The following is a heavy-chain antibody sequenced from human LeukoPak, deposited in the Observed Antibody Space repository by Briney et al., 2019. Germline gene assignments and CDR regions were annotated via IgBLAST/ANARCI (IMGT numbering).Heavy chain of an antibody. J-gene: IGHJ4*02. CDR1: GGSISSSSYY. CDR3: ARDAARVIDY. Sequence: SETLSLTCTVSGGSISSSSYYWGWIRQPPGKGLEWIGSIYYSGSTYYNPSLKSRVTISVDTSKNQFSLKLSSVTAADTAVYYCARDAARVIDYWGQGTLVTVSS. D-gene: IGHD4-11*01. V-gene: IGHV4-39*02. CDR2: IYYSGST.